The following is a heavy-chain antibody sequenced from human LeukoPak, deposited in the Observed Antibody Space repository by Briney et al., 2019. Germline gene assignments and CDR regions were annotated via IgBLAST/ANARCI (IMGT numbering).Heavy chain of an antibody. V-gene: IGHV1-69*05. J-gene: IGHJ4*02. CDR3: ASSDYDILTGYYG. Sequence: SVKVPCKASGGTFSSYAISWVRQAPGQGLEWMGGIIPIFGTANYAQKFQGRVTITTDESTSTAYMELSSLRSEDTAVYYCASSDYDILTGYYGWGQGTLVTVSS. CDR1: GGTFSSYA. CDR2: IIPIFGTA. D-gene: IGHD3-9*01.